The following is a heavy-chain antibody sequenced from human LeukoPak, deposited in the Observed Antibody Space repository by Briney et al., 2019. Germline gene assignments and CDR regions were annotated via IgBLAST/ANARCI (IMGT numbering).Heavy chain of an antibody. CDR1: GGSISSSSYY. Sequence: PSETLSLTCTVSGGSISSSSYYWGWIRQPPGKGLEWIGEINHSGSTNYNPFLKSRVAISVDTSKNQFSLKLSSVTAADTAVYYCAREGDYVYYFDYWGQGTLVTVSS. CDR3: AREGDYVYYFDY. D-gene: IGHD4-17*01. CDR2: INHSGST. V-gene: IGHV4-39*07. J-gene: IGHJ4*02.